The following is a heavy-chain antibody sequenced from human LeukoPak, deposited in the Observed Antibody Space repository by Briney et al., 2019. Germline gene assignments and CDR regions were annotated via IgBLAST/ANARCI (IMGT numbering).Heavy chain of an antibody. Sequence: GGSLRFSCAASGFTFRNHWMHWVRQTPGKGLVWVSRISSDGSSTTYADSVKGRFTISRDNAKNTLYLQMNNLRAEDTAMYYCARDQRVTGRPDIDYWGQGTLVIVSS. D-gene: IGHD6-6*01. V-gene: IGHV3-74*03. CDR1: GFTFRNHW. CDR3: ARDQRVTGRPDIDY. CDR2: ISSDGSST. J-gene: IGHJ4*02.